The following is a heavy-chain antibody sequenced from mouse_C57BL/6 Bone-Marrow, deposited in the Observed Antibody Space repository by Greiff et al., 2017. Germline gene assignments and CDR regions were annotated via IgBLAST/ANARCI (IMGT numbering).Heavy chain of an antibody. Sequence: EVQLQQSGAELVRPGASVKLSCTASGFNIKDYYMNWVKQRPEQGLEWIGRIDPEDGDPEYAPKFQGKATMTADTSSNTAYLQLRSLTSVDTSVYYCTTRMYTRDDWGQGTSVTVSS. J-gene: IGHJ4*01. CDR2: IDPEDGDP. V-gene: IGHV14-1*01. CDR3: TTRMYTRDD. CDR1: GFNIKDYY.